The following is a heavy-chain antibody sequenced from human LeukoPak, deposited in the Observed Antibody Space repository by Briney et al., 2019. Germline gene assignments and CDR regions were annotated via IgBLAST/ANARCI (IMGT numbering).Heavy chain of an antibody. CDR3: TRLPTLKTFDY. CDR2: IDKKDKGYATAT. Sequence: PGGSLRLSCAASGFTFSGSAIHWVRQSSGKGLEWVGQIDKKDKGYATATAYAASVKGRFTISRDDSKNTAYLQMNSLQTEDTAVYYCTRLPTLKTFDYWGHGVLVTVSS. J-gene: IGHJ4*01. CDR1: GFTFSGSA. V-gene: IGHV3-73*01. D-gene: IGHD4-17*01.